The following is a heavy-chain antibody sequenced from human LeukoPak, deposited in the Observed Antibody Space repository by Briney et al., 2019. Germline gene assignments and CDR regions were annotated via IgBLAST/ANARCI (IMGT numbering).Heavy chain of an antibody. V-gene: IGHV4-59*01. Sequence: SETLSLTCTVSGGSISTYYWSWIRQPQGKGREWMGYIYYRGSTNYNPSLKSRVTMSVDTSKNQSSLQLTSVTAADTAVYYCARDYSNYIMDYWGQGTLVTVSS. J-gene: IGHJ4*02. CDR3: ARDYSNYIMDY. CDR2: IYYRGST. CDR1: GGSISTYY. D-gene: IGHD4-11*01.